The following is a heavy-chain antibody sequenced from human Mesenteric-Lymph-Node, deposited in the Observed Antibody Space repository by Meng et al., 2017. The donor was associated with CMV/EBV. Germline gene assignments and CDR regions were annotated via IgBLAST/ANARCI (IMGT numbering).Heavy chain of an antibody. CDR3: AKNRPPLYSSSWYRIPGAFDY. Sequence: FGGYYWSWIRPPPGKGLEWIGEINHSESTNYNPSLTSRITISVDTSKNQFSLKLSSVTAADTAVYYCAKNRPPLYSSSWYRIPGAFDYWGQGTLVTVSS. CDR1: FGGYY. CDR2: INHSEST. J-gene: IGHJ4*02. D-gene: IGHD6-13*01. V-gene: IGHV4-34*01.